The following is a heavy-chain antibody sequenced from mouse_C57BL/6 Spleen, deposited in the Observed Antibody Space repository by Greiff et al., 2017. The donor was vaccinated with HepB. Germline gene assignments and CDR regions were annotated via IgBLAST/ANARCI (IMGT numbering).Heavy chain of an antibody. CDR2: IDPEDGET. Sequence: EVKLVESGAELVKPGASVKLSCTASGFNIKDYYMHWVKQRTEQGLAWIGRIDPEDGETKYAPKFQGKATITADTSSNTAYLQLSSLTSEDTAVYYCASPIGSSYAMDYWGQGTSGTVSS. J-gene: IGHJ4*01. V-gene: IGHV14-2*01. CDR3: ASPIGSSYAMDY. CDR1: GFNIKDYY. D-gene: IGHD1-1*01.